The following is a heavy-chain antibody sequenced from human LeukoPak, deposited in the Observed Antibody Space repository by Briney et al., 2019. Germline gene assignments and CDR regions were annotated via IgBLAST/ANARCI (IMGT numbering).Heavy chain of an antibody. J-gene: IGHJ4*02. Sequence: SETLSLTCTVSGYSISSGYYWGWIRQPPGKGLEWIGSIYHSGSTYYNPSLKSRVTISVDTSKNQFSLKLSSVTAADTAVYYCARAGAARRYFDYWGQGTLVTVSS. CDR2: IYHSGST. D-gene: IGHD6-6*01. CDR3: ARAGAARRYFDY. V-gene: IGHV4-38-2*02. CDR1: GYSISSGYY.